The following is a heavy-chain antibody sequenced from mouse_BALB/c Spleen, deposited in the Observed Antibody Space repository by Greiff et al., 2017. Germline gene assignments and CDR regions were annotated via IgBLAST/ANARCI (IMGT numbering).Heavy chain of an antibody. Sequence: EVQLVESGPGLVKPSQSLSLTCTVTGYSITSDYAWNWIRQFPGNKLEWMGYISYSGSTSYNPSLKSRISITRDTSKNQFFLQLNSVTTEDTATYYCARDGNYGGYWGQGTTLTVSS. D-gene: IGHD2-1*01. CDR3: ARDGNYGGY. V-gene: IGHV3-2*02. J-gene: IGHJ2*01. CDR2: ISYSGST. CDR1: GYSITSDYA.